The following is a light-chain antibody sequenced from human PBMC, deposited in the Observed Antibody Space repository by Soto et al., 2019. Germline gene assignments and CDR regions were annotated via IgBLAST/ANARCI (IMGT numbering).Light chain of an antibody. J-gene: IGKJ4*01. CDR1: QGITKD. Sequence: DIQMTQSQSSLSASVGDRVTVTCRASQGITKDLAWYQQKPGKVTKLLIYAASTLLSGDPSRFSGSGSGTDFTLNISSLQPEDVATYYCQKNNSAPLTVGGGTKVEIK. CDR3: QKNNSAPLT. V-gene: IGKV1-27*01. CDR2: AAS.